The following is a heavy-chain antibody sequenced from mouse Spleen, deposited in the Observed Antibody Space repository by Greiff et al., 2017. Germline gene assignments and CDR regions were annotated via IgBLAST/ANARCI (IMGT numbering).Heavy chain of an antibody. V-gene: IGHV1-42*01. J-gene: IGHJ4*01. CDR3: ARNGNYVYAVDY. CDR1: GYSFTGYY. D-gene: IGHD2-1*01. Sequence: VQLQQSGPELVKPGASVKISCKASGYSFTGYYMNWVKQSPEKSLEWIGEINPSTGGTTYNQKFKAKATLTVDKSSSTAYMQLKSLTSEDSAVYYCARNGNYVYAVDYWGQGTSVTVSS. CDR2: INPSTGGT.